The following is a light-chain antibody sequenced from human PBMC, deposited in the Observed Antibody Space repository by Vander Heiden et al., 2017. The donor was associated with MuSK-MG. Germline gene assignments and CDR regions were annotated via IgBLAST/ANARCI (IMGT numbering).Light chain of an antibody. V-gene: IGKV1-39*01. CDR3: QQSYGTAQT. CDR2: AAS. J-gene: IGKJ1*01. Sequence: DSQMTQSPSSLSASIGDRVTISFRASQTISRYLSWYQQKPGKAPKLLIYAASSFLGRVPSTFSGSGSGTDFTLTIIMLQPEDFATYYCQQSYGTAQTFGQGTRVEIK. CDR1: QTISRY.